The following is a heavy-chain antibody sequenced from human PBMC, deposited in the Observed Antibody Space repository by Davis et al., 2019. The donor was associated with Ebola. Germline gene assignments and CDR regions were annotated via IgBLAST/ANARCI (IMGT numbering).Heavy chain of an antibody. D-gene: IGHD3-3*01. J-gene: IGHJ5*02. V-gene: IGHV1-69*05. CDR1: GGSFSSYA. CDR2: IIPIFGTT. Sequence: AASVKVSCKASGGSFSSYAISWVRQAPGQGLEWLGEIIPIFGTTNFAQKFQGRVTITRDTSASTAYMELSSLRSEDTAVYYCARGGEGFLEWLAWFDPWGQGTLVTVSS. CDR3: ARGGEGFLEWLAWFDP.